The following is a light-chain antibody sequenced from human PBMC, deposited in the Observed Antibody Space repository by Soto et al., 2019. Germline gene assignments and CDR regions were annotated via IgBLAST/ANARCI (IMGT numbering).Light chain of an antibody. V-gene: IGLV4-69*01. CDR2: LNSDGSH. CDR1: SGHSSYA. CDR3: QTWGTGNVV. J-gene: IGLJ2*01. Sequence: QPVLTQSPSASASLGASVKLTCTLSSGHSSYAIAWHQQQPETGPRYLMKLNSDGSHTKGDGIPDRFSGSSSGAERYLTISRLQSEDEADYYCQTWGTGNVVFGGGTQLTVL.